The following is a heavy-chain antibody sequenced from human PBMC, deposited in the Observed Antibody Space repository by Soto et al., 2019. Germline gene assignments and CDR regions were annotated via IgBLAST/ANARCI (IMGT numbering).Heavy chain of an antibody. CDR1: GYTLTELS. CDR3: DYGNGMDV. J-gene: IGHJ6*02. Sequence: ASVKVSCKVSGYTLTELSMHWVRQAPGKGLEWMGGFDPEDGETIYAQKFQGRVTMPEDTSTDTAYMELSSLRSEDTAVYYCDYGNGMDVWGQGTTVTVSS. D-gene: IGHD4-17*01. CDR2: FDPEDGET. V-gene: IGHV1-24*01.